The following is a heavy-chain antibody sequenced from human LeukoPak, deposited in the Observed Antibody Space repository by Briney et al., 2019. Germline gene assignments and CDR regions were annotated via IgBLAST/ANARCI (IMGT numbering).Heavy chain of an antibody. CDR3: ARMMVDIVVVPAAMRWFDP. D-gene: IGHD2-2*01. CDR1: GYTFTGYY. CDR2: INPNSGGT. V-gene: IGHV1-2*02. J-gene: IGHJ5*02. Sequence: ASVKVPCKASGYTFTGYYMHWVRQAPGQGLEWMGWINPNSGGTNYAQKFQGRVTMTRDTSISTAYMELSRLRSDDTAVYYCARMMVDIVVVPAAMRWFDPWGQGTLVTVSS.